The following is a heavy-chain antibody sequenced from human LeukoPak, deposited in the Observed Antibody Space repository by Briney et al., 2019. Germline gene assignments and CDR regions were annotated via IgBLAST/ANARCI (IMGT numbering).Heavy chain of an antibody. V-gene: IGHV3-30*02. CDR3: AKDSKTYSGSYGVDY. Sequence: GGSLRLSCAASGFTFSSHAMNWVRQAPGKGLEWVAFIRYDGSNKYYADSVKGRFTISRDNSKNTLYLQMNSLRAEDTAVYYCAKDSKTYSGSYGVDYWGQGTLVTVSS. D-gene: IGHD1-26*01. J-gene: IGHJ4*02. CDR1: GFTFSSHA. CDR2: IRYDGSNK.